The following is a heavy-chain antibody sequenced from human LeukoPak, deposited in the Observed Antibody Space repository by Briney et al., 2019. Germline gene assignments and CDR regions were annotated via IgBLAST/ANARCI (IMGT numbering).Heavy chain of an antibody. V-gene: IGHV3-53*01. Sequence: GGSLRLSCAVSGFTVSSNSMSWVRQAPGKGLEWVSFIYSGGSTHYSDSVKGRFTISRDNSKNTLYLQMNSLRAEDTAVYYCARRAGDYSHPYDYWGQGTLVTVS. CDR3: ARRAGDYSHPYDY. CDR1: GFTVSSNS. D-gene: IGHD3-22*01. J-gene: IGHJ4*02. CDR2: IYSGGST.